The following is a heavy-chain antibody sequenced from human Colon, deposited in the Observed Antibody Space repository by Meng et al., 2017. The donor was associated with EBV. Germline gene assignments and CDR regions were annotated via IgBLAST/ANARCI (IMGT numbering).Heavy chain of an antibody. D-gene: IGHD6-19*01. CDR1: GYTFTRYP. V-gene: IGHV7-4-1*02. J-gene: IGHJ4*02. Sequence: HVKVVQSGSGLKRPGASVKVSCKASGYTFTRYPMNWVRQAPGQGLEWMGWISTNTGNPTYAQGFTGRFVFSVDTSVSTAYLQISSLKAEDTAVYYCGTLKYTSGFYGPAYWGQGALVTVSS. CDR3: GTLKYTSGFYGPAY. CDR2: ISTNTGNP.